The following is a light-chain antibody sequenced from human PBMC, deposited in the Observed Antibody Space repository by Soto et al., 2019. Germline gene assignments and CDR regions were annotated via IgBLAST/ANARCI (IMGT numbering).Light chain of an antibody. CDR1: QSISSW. CDR3: QQYNSYSRT. Sequence: DIQMTQSVSTLSASVGDRVTITCLASQSISSWLAWYQQKPGKAPKLLIYKASTLESGVPSRFSGSGSGTEFTLTISSLQPDDFAIYYCQQYNSYSRTFGQGTKVDIK. J-gene: IGKJ1*01. V-gene: IGKV1-5*03. CDR2: KAS.